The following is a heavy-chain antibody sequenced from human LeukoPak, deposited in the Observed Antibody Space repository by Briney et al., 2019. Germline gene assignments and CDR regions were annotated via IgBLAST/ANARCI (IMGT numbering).Heavy chain of an antibody. CDR2: IIPIFGTA. D-gene: IGHD6-19*01. CDR3: AKDLLKPLFRSSGPPFFDY. V-gene: IGHV1-69*06. J-gene: IGHJ4*02. Sequence: ASVKVSCKASGGTFSSYAISWVRQAPGQGLEWMGGIIPIFGTANYAQKFQGRVTITADKSTSTAYMELSSLRAEDTAVYYCAKDLLKPLFRSSGPPFFDYWGQGTLVTVSS. CDR1: GGTFSSYA.